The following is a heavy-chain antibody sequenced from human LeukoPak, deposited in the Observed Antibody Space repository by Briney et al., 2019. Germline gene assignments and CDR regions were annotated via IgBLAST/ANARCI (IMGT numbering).Heavy chain of an antibody. J-gene: IGHJ5*02. V-gene: IGHV1-46*01. D-gene: IGHD1-1*01. Sequence: ASVKVSCKASGYTFTSYYMHWVRQAPGQGLEWMGIINLSGGTTYYAQKFQGRVTMTNDMSTSTVYMELSSLRSEDTAVYYCARDFGYNWKANWFDPWGQGTLVTVPS. CDR3: ARDFGYNWKANWFDP. CDR1: GYTFTSYY. CDR2: INLSGGTT.